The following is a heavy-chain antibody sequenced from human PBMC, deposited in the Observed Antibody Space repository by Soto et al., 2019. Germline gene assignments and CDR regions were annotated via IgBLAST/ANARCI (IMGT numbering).Heavy chain of an antibody. J-gene: IGHJ6*02. CDR3: ARQKAWTGEWLSLYAPGMDV. CDR2: ISSSGSTI. D-gene: IGHD3-22*01. Sequence: QVQLVESGGGLVKPGGSLRLSCAASGFTFSDYYMSWIRQAPGKGLEWVSHISSSGSTIYYADSVKGRFTISRDNAKNSLYLQMNSVRAEDTAVYYCARQKAWTGEWLSLYAPGMDVWGQGTTVTVSS. CDR1: GFTFSDYY. V-gene: IGHV3-11*01.